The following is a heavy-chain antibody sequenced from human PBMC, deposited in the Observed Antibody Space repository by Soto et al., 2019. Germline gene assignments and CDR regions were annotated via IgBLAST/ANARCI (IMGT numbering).Heavy chain of an antibody. J-gene: IGHJ2*01. CDR2: IYHSGST. CDR1: GGSISSGGYS. V-gene: IGHV4-30-2*01. Sequence: QLQLQESGSGLVKPSQTLSLTCAVSGGSISSGGYSWSWIRQPPGKGLEWIGYIYHSGSTYYNPSLKSRVTMSVDRSKNQFSLKLSSVTAADTAVYYCARGSLPYDQWYFDLWGRGTLVTVSS. D-gene: IGHD3-3*01. CDR3: ARGSLPYDQWYFDL.